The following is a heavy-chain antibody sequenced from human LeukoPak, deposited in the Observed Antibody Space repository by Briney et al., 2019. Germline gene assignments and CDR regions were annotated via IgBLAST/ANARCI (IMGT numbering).Heavy chain of an antibody. V-gene: IGHV3-23*01. CDR3: ARPSRSTGPAY. Sequence: HPGGSLRLSCAASGVTFSSYAMNWVRQAPGRGLEWVSSITGSGGGTYYADSVKGRFTISRDNAKNSLDLQMNSLRDEDTAVYYCARPSRSTGPAYWGQGTLVTVSS. J-gene: IGHJ4*02. CDR2: ITGSGGGT. CDR1: GVTFSSYA. D-gene: IGHD2-2*01.